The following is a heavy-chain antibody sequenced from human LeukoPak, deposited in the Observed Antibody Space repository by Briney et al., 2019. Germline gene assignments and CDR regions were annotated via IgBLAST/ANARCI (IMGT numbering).Heavy chain of an antibody. Sequence: SETLSLTCTVSGGSISSYYWSWIREPPGKGLEWIGYIYYSGSTNYNPSLKSRVTISVDTSKNQFSLKLSSVTAADTAVYYCARGRLIAARYVDYWGQGTLVTVSS. CDR3: ARGRLIAARYVDY. CDR1: GGSISSYY. J-gene: IGHJ4*02. CDR2: IYYSGST. D-gene: IGHD6-6*01. V-gene: IGHV4-59*01.